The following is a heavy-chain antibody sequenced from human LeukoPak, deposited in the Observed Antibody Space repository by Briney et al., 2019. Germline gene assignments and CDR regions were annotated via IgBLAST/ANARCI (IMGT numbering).Heavy chain of an antibody. J-gene: IGHJ4*02. CDR2: ISWNSGSI. V-gene: IGHV3-9*01. D-gene: IGHD3-22*01. Sequence: GGSLRLSCAASGFTFDDYAMHWVREAPGKGLEWVPGISWNSGSIGYADSVKGRFTISRDNAKNSLYLQMNSLRAEDTALYYCAEADSSGYYYFDYWGQGTLVTVSS. CDR3: AEADSSGYYYFDY. CDR1: GFTFDDYA.